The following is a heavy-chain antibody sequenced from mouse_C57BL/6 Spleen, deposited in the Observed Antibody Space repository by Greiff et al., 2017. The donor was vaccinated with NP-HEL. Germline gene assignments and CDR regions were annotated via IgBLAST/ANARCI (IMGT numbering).Heavy chain of an antibody. D-gene: IGHD3-1*01. V-gene: IGHV1-54*01. Sequence: QVQLKQSGAELVRPGTSVKVSCKASGYAFTNYLIEWVKQRPGQGLEWIGVINPGSGGTNYNEKFEGKATLTADKSSSTAYMQLSSLTSEDSAVYFWARRASWAMDYWGQGTSVTVSS. CDR2: INPGSGGT. CDR3: ARRASWAMDY. CDR1: GYAFTNYL. J-gene: IGHJ4*01.